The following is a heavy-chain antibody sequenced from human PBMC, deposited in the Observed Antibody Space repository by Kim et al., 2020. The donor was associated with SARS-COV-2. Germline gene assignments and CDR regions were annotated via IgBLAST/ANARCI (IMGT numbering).Heavy chain of an antibody. CDR2: ISYDGSNK. Sequence: GGSLRLSCAASGFTFSSYGMHWVRQAPGKGLEWVAVISYDGSNKYYADSVKGRFTISRDNSKNTLYLQMNSLRAEDTAVYYCAKDRDGAWHYYYYMDVWGKGTTVTVSS. CDR1: GFTFSSYG. J-gene: IGHJ6*03. V-gene: IGHV3-30*18. D-gene: IGHD4-17*01. CDR3: AKDRDGAWHYYYYMDV.